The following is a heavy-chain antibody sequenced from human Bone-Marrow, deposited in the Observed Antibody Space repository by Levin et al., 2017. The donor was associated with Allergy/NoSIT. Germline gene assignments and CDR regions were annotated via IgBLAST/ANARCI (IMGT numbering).Heavy chain of an antibody. CDR1: GFTFRTYS. Sequence: GGSLRLSCLASGFTFRTYSMGWLRQAPGKGLEWVSSINGGGEITYYADSVRGRFTFSRDNSRNTVYLQMNSLRVDDTATYYCATLLNGAYDHWGRGTLVTVSS. CDR2: INGGGEIT. D-gene: IGHD2-8*01. CDR3: ATLLNGAYDH. J-gene: IGHJ5*02. V-gene: IGHV3-23*01.